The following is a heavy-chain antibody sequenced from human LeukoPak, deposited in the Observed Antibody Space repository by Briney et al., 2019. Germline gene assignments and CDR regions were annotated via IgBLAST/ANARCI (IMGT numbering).Heavy chain of an antibody. CDR3: ARDPSDVNALDL. Sequence: ASVKVSCKASGYTFTTYYMHWVRQAPGQGLEWMGIVNPSVGSTTYAQGFQGRVTMSSDTSTSTLYMELSSLGSEDTAVYYCARDPSDVNALDLWGQGTMVTVSS. CDR1: GYTFTTYY. J-gene: IGHJ3*01. D-gene: IGHD2-2*01. V-gene: IGHV1-46*01. CDR2: VNPSVGST.